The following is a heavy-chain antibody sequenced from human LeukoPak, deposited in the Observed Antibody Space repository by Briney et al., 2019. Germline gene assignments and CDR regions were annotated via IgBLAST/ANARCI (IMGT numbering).Heavy chain of an antibody. J-gene: IGHJ4*02. V-gene: IGHV1-69*13. Sequence: SVKVSCKASGGTFSSYAISWVRQAPGQGLEWMGGIIPIFGTANYAQKFQGRVTITADESTSTAYMELSSLRSEDTAVYYCASSPPYHYDSSGYYKNEYYFDYWGQGTLVTVSS. CDR1: GGTFSSYA. CDR3: ASSPPYHYDSSGYYKNEYYFDY. CDR2: IIPIFGTA. D-gene: IGHD3-22*01.